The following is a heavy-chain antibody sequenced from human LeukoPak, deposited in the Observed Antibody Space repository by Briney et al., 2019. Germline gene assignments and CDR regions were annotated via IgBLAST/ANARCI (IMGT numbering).Heavy chain of an antibody. CDR1: GFTFSSYG. J-gene: IGHJ3*02. Sequence: PGRSLRLSCAASGFTFSSYGMHWVRQAPGKGLEWVAVISYDGGNKYFADSVKGRFTISRDNSKNTLYLQMNSQRAEDTAVYYCAKDETTYSSGWFDAFDIWGQGTMVTVSS. CDR3: AKDETTYSSGWFDAFDI. D-gene: IGHD6-19*01. V-gene: IGHV3-30*18. CDR2: ISYDGGNK.